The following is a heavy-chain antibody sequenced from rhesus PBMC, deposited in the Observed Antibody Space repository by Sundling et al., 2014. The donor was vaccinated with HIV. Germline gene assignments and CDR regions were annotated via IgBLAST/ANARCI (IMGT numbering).Heavy chain of an antibody. CDR1: NGSISDTY. D-gene: IGHD2-2*01. CDR2: ISGSGGNT. J-gene: IGHJ1*01. CDR3: ARHRGYCTSGSCYVLDCDV. Sequence: QVQLQESGPGLVKPSESLSLTCAVSNGSISDTYRWNWIRQPPGKGLEWIGRISGSGGNTDYNPSLKSRVTLSVDTSKNQFSLKLRSVTAADTAVYYCARHRGYCTSGSCYVLDCDVWGQGALVTVSS. V-gene: IGHV4-92*01.